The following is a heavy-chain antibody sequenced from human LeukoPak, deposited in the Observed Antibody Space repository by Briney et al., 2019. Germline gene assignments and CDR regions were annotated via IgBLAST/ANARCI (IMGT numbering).Heavy chain of an antibody. CDR1: GYTFTGYY. J-gene: IGHJ4*02. CDR2: INPNSGGT. CDR3: AKRGDSLTGDYKFDF. V-gene: IGHV1-2*02. Sequence: ASVKVPCKASGYTFTGYYMHWVRQAPGQGLEWMGWINPNSGGTNYAQKFQGRVTMTRDTSISTAYMELSRLRSDDTAVYYCAKRGDSLTGDYKFDFWGQGTLLTVSS. D-gene: IGHD3-9*01.